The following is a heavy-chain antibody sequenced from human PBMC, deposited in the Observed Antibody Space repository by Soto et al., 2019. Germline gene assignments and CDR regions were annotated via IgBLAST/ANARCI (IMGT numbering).Heavy chain of an antibody. D-gene: IGHD2-21*01. Sequence: ASVKVSCKASGYTFTSYAMHWVRQAPGQRLEWMGWINAGNGNTKYSQKFQGRVTITRDTSASTAYMELSSLRSEDTAVYYCARGPDNWVGDCYDPRGAFEIWGQGTMVTVAS. CDR2: INAGNGNT. CDR3: ARGPDNWVGDCYDPRGAFEI. J-gene: IGHJ3*02. CDR1: GYTFTSYA. V-gene: IGHV1-3*01.